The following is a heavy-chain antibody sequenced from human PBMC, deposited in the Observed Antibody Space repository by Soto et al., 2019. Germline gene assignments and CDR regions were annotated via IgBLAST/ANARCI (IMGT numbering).Heavy chain of an antibody. Sequence: PXESLRLSCVASGFTLSSYWMSWVRQAPGKGLEWVANIKQDGSEKYYVDSAKGRFTISRDNAKNSLYLQMNSLRAEDTAVYYCARAELDDYGDYVIRLSHYYYYGMDVWGQGTTVTVSS. J-gene: IGHJ6*02. D-gene: IGHD4-17*01. V-gene: IGHV3-7*01. CDR2: IKQDGSEK. CDR3: ARAELDDYGDYVIRLSHYYYYGMDV. CDR1: GFTLSSYW.